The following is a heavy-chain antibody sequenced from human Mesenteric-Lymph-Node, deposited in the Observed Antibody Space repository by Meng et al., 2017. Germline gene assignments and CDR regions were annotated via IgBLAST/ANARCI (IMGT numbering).Heavy chain of an antibody. CDR1: GFTFSSYA. Sequence: GESLKISCAASGFTFSSYAMHWVRQAPGKGLEWVAVISYDGSNKYYADSVKGRFTISRDSSKNTLHLQMNSLTAEDTAIYYCAKDAGYHSDSSGYFDHWGQGTLVTVSS. V-gene: IGHV3-30*04. J-gene: IGHJ4*02. CDR3: AKDAGYHSDSSGYFDH. D-gene: IGHD3-22*01. CDR2: ISYDGSNK.